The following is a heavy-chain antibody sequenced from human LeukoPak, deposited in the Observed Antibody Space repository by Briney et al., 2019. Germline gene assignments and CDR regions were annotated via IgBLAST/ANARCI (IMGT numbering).Heavy chain of an antibody. V-gene: IGHV3-23*01. Sequence: GGSLRLSCAASGFTFSSYAMSWVRQAPGKGLEWVSAISGSGGSTYYADSVKGRFTISRDNAKNSLYLQMNSLRAEDTAVYYCARGRRDNSCWYVDYWGQGTLVTVSS. CDR2: ISGSGGST. CDR3: ARGRRDNSCWYVDY. CDR1: GFTFSSYA. D-gene: IGHD6-19*01. J-gene: IGHJ4*02.